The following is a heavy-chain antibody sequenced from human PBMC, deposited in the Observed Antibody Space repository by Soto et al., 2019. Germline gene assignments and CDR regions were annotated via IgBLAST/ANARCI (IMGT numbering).Heavy chain of an antibody. D-gene: IGHD6-19*01. J-gene: IGHJ6*02. CDR2: KHHSGST. V-gene: IGHV4-4*02. Sequence: QVHLQESGPGLVKPSGTLSLTCGVSGGSINNGYWWTWVRQPPGKGLEWIGEKHHSGSTNYNLSLTSRVSISLDKSKNQFSLILSSVTAAATAMYYCAYSSGWWRLDVWGQGTTVTVSS. CDR1: GGSINNGYW. CDR3: AYSSGWWRLDV.